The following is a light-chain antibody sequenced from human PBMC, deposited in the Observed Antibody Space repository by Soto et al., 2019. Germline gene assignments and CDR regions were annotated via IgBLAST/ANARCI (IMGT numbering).Light chain of an antibody. CDR1: QSVSSSY. CDR3: QQYNNWPPT. V-gene: IGKV3-20*01. Sequence: EIVFTQSPCTLSLSPPERSTLSCRASQSVSSSYLAWYQQKPGQAPRLLIYGASSRATGIPDRFSGSGSGTEFTLTISSLQSEGFAVYYCQQYNNWPPTFGQGTKVDIK. CDR2: GAS. J-gene: IGKJ1*01.